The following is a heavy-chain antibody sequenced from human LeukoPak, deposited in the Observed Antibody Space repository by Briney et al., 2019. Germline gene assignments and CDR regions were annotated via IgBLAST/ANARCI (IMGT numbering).Heavy chain of an antibody. CDR1: GGSISSYY. Sequence: SETLSLTCTVSGGSISSYYWSWIRQPPGKGLEWIGYIYYSGSTNYNPSLKSRVTISVDTSKNQFSLKLSSVTAADTAVYYCARGPVIVGATHDAFDIWGQGTMVTVSS. D-gene: IGHD1-26*01. CDR2: IYYSGST. V-gene: IGHV4-59*01. J-gene: IGHJ3*02. CDR3: ARGPVIVGATHDAFDI.